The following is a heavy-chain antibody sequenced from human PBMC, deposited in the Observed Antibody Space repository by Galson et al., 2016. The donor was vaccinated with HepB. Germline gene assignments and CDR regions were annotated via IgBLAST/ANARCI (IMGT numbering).Heavy chain of an antibody. CDR2: IWYDGSNK. J-gene: IGHJ3*01. CDR1: GCTFSSYG. Sequence: SLRLSCAASGCTFSSYGMHWVRQAPGKGLEWVAVIWYDGSNKYYADSVKGRFNISKDNAKNSLYLRMNSLRADDTAVYYCARDPMRFAFDLWGQGTMVTVSS. CDR3: ARDPMRFAFDL. V-gene: IGHV3-33*01.